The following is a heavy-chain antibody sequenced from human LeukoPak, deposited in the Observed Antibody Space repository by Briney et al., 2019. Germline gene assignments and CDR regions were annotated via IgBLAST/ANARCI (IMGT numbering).Heavy chain of an antibody. CDR1: GFSFSSYT. J-gene: IGHJ4*02. CDR2: ISSSGGST. D-gene: IGHD3-10*01. Sequence: GGSLRLSCAASGFSFSSYTMHWVRQAPGKGMEYGSAISSSGGSTYYVNSVKGRFTISRDNSKNTLYLQMNSLRVEDTAVYYCVNSVMLRGIIRPYWGQGTLVTVSS. CDR3: VNSVMLRGIIRPY. V-gene: IGHV3-64*01.